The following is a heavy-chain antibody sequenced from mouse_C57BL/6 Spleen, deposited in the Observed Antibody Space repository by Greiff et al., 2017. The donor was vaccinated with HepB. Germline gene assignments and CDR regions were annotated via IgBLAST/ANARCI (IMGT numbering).Heavy chain of an antibody. CDR2: IDPSDSYT. CDR3: ATPPRNYWYFDV. V-gene: IGHV1-59*01. J-gene: IGHJ1*03. CDR1: GYTFTSYW. Sequence: QVQLQQPGAELVRPGTSVKLSCKASGYTFTSYWMHWVKQRPGQGLEWIGVIDPSDSYTNYNQKFKGKATLTVDTSSSTAYMQLSSLTSEDSAVYYCATPPRNYWYFDVWGTGTTVTVSS.